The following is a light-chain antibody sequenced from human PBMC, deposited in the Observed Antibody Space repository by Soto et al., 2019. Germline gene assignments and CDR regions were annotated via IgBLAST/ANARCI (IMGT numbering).Light chain of an antibody. CDR1: QTVRSNY. CDR2: GAS. CDR3: QQYGDSPMYT. V-gene: IGKV3-20*01. Sequence: EIELTQSPGTLSLSPGERATLSCRASQTVRSNYLAWYQQKPGQAPRLLIYGASKRATGIPDRFSGSGSGTDFTLTISRLELEDFAVYSCQQYGDSPMYTFGQGTKLEVK. J-gene: IGKJ2*01.